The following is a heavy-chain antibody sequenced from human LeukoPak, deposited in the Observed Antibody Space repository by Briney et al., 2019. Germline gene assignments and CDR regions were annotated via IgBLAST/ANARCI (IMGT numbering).Heavy chain of an antibody. J-gene: IGHJ4*02. Sequence: GGSLRLSCAASGFTFSRYSMNWVRQAPGKGLEWVSYITNSSSTIIYADSVKGRFTISRDNAKNSLYLQMSSLRAEDTAVYYCTTAKNDHWGQGTLVTVSS. CDR3: TTAKNDH. CDR1: GFTFSRYS. CDR2: ITNSSSTI. V-gene: IGHV3-48*04.